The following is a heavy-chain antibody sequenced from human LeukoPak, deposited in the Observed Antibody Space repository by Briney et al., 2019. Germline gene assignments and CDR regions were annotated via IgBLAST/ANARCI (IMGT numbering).Heavy chain of an antibody. Sequence: SGGSLRLSCAASGFTVSSNYMSWVRQAPGKGLEWVSVIYSDGSTYYADSVKGRFPISRDNSKNTLYLQMNSLRAEDTAVYYCARAGSNWNYVYWGQGTLVTVSS. CDR1: GFTVSSNY. D-gene: IGHD1-7*01. J-gene: IGHJ4*02. V-gene: IGHV3-53*01. CDR2: IYSDGST. CDR3: ARAGSNWNYVY.